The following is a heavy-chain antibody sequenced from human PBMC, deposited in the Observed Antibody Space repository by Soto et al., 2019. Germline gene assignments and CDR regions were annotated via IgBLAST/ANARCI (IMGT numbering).Heavy chain of an antibody. Sequence: SLVKVSCKAAVDTFSRYAISCVRQAPEKGLEWMGGIIPIFGTANYAQKFQGRVTITADESTSTAYMELSSLRSEDTAVYYCARVVIGRLAAAGTFYYYHGMDVWGQRTTVTVSS. V-gene: IGHV1-69*01. CDR2: IIPIFGTA. CDR3: ARVVIGRLAAAGTFYYYHGMDV. CDR1: VDTFSRYA. D-gene: IGHD6-13*01. J-gene: IGHJ6*02.